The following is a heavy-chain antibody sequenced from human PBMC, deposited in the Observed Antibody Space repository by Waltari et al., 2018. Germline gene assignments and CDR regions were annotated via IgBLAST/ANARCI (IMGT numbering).Heavy chain of an antibody. CDR2: IRSKAYGGTT. CDR3: TRIRITIFGVVKIGDY. CDR1: GFTFGDYA. Sequence: EVQLVESGGGLVQPGRSLRLPCTASGFTFGDYAMSWVRQAPGKGLEWVGFIRSKAYGGTTEYAASVKGRFTISRDDSKSIAYLQMNSLKTEDTAVYYCTRIRITIFGVVKIGDYWGQGTLVTVSS. V-gene: IGHV3-49*04. J-gene: IGHJ4*02. D-gene: IGHD3-3*01.